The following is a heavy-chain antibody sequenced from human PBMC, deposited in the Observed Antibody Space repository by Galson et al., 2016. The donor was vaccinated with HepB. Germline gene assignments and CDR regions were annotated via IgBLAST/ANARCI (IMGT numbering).Heavy chain of an antibody. Sequence: QSGAEVKKPGESLRIACEASGYKFSSYWIGWVRRMPGKGLEWMAIIYPGDSDTRYSPAFQGQVTISADTSISTAYPQWSSLRASDTAIYYCARGDFWSGYYYYGMEAWGQGTTVTVS. CDR3: ARGDFWSGYYYYGMEA. D-gene: IGHD3-3*01. V-gene: IGHV5-51*03. CDR1: GYKFSSYW. J-gene: IGHJ6*02. CDR2: IYPGDSDT.